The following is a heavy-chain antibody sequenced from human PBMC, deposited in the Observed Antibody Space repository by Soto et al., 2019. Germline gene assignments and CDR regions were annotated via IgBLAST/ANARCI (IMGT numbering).Heavy chain of an antibody. D-gene: IGHD6-6*01. Sequence: GGSLRLSCAASGFTFSSSAMSWVRQAPGKGLEWVSAISGSGGSTYYADSVKGRFTISRDNSKNTLYLQMNSLRAEDTAVYYCAKDRGWYSSSAINYYGMDVWGQGTTVTVSS. CDR3: AKDRGWYSSSAINYYGMDV. CDR1: GFTFSSSA. CDR2: ISGSGGST. J-gene: IGHJ6*02. V-gene: IGHV3-23*01.